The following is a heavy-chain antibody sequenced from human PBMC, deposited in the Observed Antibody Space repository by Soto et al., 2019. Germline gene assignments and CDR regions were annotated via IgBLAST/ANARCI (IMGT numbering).Heavy chain of an antibody. J-gene: IGHJ6*02. V-gene: IGHV1-69*13. D-gene: IGHD3-16*01. CDR3: ASGVAWGSYYYYYGMDV. CDR2: IIPIFGTA. CDR1: GGTFSSYA. Sequence: GASVKVSCKASGGTFSSYAISWVRQAPGQGLEWMGGIIPIFGTANYAQKFQGRVTITADESTSTAYMELSSLRSEDTAVYYCASGVAWGSYYYYYGMDVWGQGTTVTVSS.